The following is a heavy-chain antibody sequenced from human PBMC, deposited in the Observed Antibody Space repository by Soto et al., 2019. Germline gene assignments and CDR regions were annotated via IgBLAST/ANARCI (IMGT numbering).Heavy chain of an antibody. CDR1: GYTFTSYD. V-gene: IGHV1-8*01. D-gene: IGHD3-3*01. CDR3: ARERGRLLGQHLNYYYYYGMDV. CDR2: MNPNSGNT. J-gene: IGHJ6*02. Sequence: ASVKVSCKASGYTFTSYDINWVRQATGQGLEWMGWMNPNSGNTGYAQKFQGRVTMTRNTSISTAYMELSSLRSEDTAVYYCARERGRLLGQHLNYYYYYGMDVWGQGTTFTVSS.